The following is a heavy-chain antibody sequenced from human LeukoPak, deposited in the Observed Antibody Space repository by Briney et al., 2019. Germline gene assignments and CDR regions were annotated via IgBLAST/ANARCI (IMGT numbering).Heavy chain of an antibody. Sequence: PSETLSLTCSVSGGSISSYYWGWIRQPPGKGLEWIGYIYYSRSTTYNPSLKSRVTISVDTSKNQFSLKLSSVTAADTALYYCARQYSNFYYGMDVWGQGTTVTVSS. J-gene: IGHJ6*02. D-gene: IGHD2-21*01. CDR3: ARQYSNFYYGMDV. CDR1: GGSISSYY. V-gene: IGHV4-59*01. CDR2: IYYSRST.